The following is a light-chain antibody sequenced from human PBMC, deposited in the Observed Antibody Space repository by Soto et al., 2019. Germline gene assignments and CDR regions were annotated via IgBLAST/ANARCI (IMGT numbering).Light chain of an antibody. J-gene: IGLJ2*01. V-gene: IGLV1-40*01. CDR3: QSYDSSLSGSV. Sequence: QSVLTQPPSVSAAAGQKVTISCSGSSSNIGNNYVSWYQQLPGTAPKLLIYGNSNRPSGVPDRFSGSKSGTSASLAITGLQAEDEADYYCQSYDSSLSGSVFGGGTKLTVL. CDR2: GNS. CDR1: SSNIGNNY.